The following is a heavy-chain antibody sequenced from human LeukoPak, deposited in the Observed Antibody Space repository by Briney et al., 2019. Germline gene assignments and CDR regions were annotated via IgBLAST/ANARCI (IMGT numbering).Heavy chain of an antibody. V-gene: IGHV3-30*01. CDR2: ISYDGSNK. J-gene: IGHJ4*02. CDR3: ARDGTTAAGTRPAGLDY. CDR1: GFTFSSYA. D-gene: IGHD6-13*01. Sequence: GGSLRLSCAASGFTFSSYAMHWVRQAPGKGLEWVAVISYDGSNKYYADSVKGQFTISRDNSKNTLYLRMNSLRAEDTAVYYCARDGTTAAGTRPAGLDYWGQGTLVTVSS.